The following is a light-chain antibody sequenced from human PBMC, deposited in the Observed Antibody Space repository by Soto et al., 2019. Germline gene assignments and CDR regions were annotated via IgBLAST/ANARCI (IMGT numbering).Light chain of an antibody. CDR3: QQANSLPPT. CDR2: AAS. Sequence: DIQMTQSPSSVSASVGDRVTITCRASQGIGRWLAWYQQKPGKAPKLLIYAASSLQSGVPSRFSGSGSGTDFTLTISSLQPEDFAIYHCQQANSLPPTFGGGTKVEIQ. CDR1: QGIGRW. V-gene: IGKV1D-12*01. J-gene: IGKJ4*01.